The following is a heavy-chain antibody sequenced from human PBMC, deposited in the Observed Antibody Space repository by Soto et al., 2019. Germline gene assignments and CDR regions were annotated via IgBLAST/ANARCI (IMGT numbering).Heavy chain of an antibody. CDR2: ISSSSSYI. CDR3: ASQSVGYCSSISCYRYYFDY. V-gene: IGHV3-21*01. D-gene: IGHD2-2*01. J-gene: IGHJ4*02. Sequence: EVQLVESGGGLVKPGGSLRLSCAASGFTFSSYSMNWVRQAPGKGLEWVSSISSSSSYIYYADSVKGRFTISRDNAKNSLYLQMNSLRAEDTAVYYCASQSVGYCSSISCYRYYFDYWGQGTLVTVSS. CDR1: GFTFSSYS.